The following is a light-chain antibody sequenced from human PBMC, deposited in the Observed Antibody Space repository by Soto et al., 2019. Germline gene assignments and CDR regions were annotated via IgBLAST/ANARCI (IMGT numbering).Light chain of an antibody. CDR1: SSNIGAGYD. J-gene: IGLJ2*01. Sequence: QSVLTQPPSVSGAPGQRVTISCTGSSSNIGAGYDVHWYQQLPGTAPKLLIYGNSNRPSGVPDRFSGSKSGTSASLAITGRQAEDEADYYCQSYDSSLSQVFGGGTQLTVL. CDR2: GNS. CDR3: QSYDSSLSQV. V-gene: IGLV1-40*01.